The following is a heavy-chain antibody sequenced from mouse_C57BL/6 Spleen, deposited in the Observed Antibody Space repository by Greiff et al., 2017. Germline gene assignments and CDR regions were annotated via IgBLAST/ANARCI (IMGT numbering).Heavy chain of an antibody. V-gene: IGHV1-64*01. Sequence: VQLQQPGAELVKPGASVKLSCKASGYTFTSHWMHWVKQRPGQGLEWIGMIHPNSGSTNYNEKFKSKATLTVDKSSSTAYMQLSSLTSEDSAVYYCARDHYGSSFWFAYWGQGTLVTVSA. D-gene: IGHD1-1*01. CDR1: GYTFTSHW. J-gene: IGHJ3*01. CDR2: IHPNSGST. CDR3: ARDHYGSSFWFAY.